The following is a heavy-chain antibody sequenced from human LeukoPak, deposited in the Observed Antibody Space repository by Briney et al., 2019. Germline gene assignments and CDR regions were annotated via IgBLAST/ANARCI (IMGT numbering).Heavy chain of an antibody. CDR2: IYYSGST. CDR3: ARIDPPLYSSGWYGGGVFDY. J-gene: IGHJ4*02. Sequence: SETLSLTCTVSGGSISSSSYYWGWIRQPPGKGLEWIGSIYYSGSTYYNPSLKSRVTISGDTSKNHFSLKLSSVTAADTAVYYCARIDPPLYSSGWYGGGVFDYWGQGTLVTVSS. D-gene: IGHD6-19*01. CDR1: GGSISSSSYY. V-gene: IGHV4-39*07.